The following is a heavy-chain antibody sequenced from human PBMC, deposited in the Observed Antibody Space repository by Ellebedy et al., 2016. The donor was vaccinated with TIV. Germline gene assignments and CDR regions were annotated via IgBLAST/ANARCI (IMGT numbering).Heavy chain of an antibody. CDR2: INPNSGGT. CDR3: ARDARIVVGLFDC. Sequence: ASVKVSXKASGYTFTGYYMHWVRQAPGQGLEWMGWINPNSGGTNYAQKFQGRVTMTRDTSISTAYMELSRLRSDDTAVYYCARDARIVVGLFDCWGQGTLVTVSS. V-gene: IGHV1-2*02. D-gene: IGHD3-22*01. J-gene: IGHJ4*02. CDR1: GYTFTGYY.